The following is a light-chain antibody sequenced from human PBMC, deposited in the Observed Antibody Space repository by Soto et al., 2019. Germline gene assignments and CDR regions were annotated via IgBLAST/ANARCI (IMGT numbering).Light chain of an antibody. CDR3: QQHINWPLT. CDR2: GAS. Sequence: DIVLTQYPGTLSLSPGETATLSCRASQRVTSSYLAWYQQKPGQAPRLLIYGASNRATGIPARFSGSGSGADFTLTISSLEPGDFAIYYCQQHINWPLTFGGGTKVDIK. J-gene: IGKJ4*01. CDR1: QRVTSSY. V-gene: IGKV3-11*01.